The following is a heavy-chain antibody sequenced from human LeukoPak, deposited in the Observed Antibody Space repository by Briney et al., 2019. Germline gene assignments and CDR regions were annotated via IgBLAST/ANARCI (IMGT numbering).Heavy chain of an antibody. Sequence: SETLSLTCTVSGGSISSYYWSWIRQPPGKGLEWVGYIYYSGSTNYNPSLKSRVTISVDTSKNQFSLKLSSVTAADTAVYYCARDGFSGGMIVPFDYWGQGTLVTVSS. J-gene: IGHJ4*02. D-gene: IGHD3-22*01. V-gene: IGHV4-59*01. CDR3: ARDGFSGGMIVPFDY. CDR2: IYYSGST. CDR1: GGSISSYY.